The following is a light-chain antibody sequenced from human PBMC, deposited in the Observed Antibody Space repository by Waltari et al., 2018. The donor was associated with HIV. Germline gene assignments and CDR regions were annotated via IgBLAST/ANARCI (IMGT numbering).Light chain of an antibody. CDR1: QSVSTS. Sequence: EIVMTPSPGPLSVSPGEGASISCRASQSVSTSLAWYQQKPGQTPTLIVYDASTRATGVPDRFSGGGSGTDFTLTISSLQSEDFAVYYCQQYKNWPLTFGGGTKVETK. J-gene: IGKJ4*01. V-gene: IGKV3D-15*01. CDR2: DAS. CDR3: QQYKNWPLT.